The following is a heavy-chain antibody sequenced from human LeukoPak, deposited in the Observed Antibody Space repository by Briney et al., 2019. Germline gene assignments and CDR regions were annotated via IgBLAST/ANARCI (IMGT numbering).Heavy chain of an antibody. CDR2: ISSSGSTI. Sequence: GGSLRLSCAASGFTFSDYYMSWIRQAPGKGLEWVSHISSSGSTIYYADSVKGRFTISRDNAKNSLYLQMNSLRVEDTAVYYCARDRGYSTFDYWGQGTLVTVSS. CDR1: GFTFSDYY. V-gene: IGHV3-11*04. CDR3: ARDRGYSTFDY. J-gene: IGHJ4*02. D-gene: IGHD4-23*01.